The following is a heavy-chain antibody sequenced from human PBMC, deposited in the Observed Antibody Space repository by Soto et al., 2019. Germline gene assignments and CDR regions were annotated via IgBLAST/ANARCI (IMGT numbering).Heavy chain of an antibody. CDR3: ARGGSLYYYHGVDV. CDR1: GFTVSSNY. CDR2: IDSGDTT. V-gene: IGHV3-53*03. D-gene: IGHD3-10*01. J-gene: IGHJ6*02. Sequence: EVQLVESGGGLIQPGGSLRLSCAASGFTVSSNYMTWVRQPPGKGLEWVSNIDSGDTTYYADCVKGRFTISRDNSKNTLFLQMNSLRAEDTAVYYCARGGSLYYYHGVDVWGQGTTVTVSS.